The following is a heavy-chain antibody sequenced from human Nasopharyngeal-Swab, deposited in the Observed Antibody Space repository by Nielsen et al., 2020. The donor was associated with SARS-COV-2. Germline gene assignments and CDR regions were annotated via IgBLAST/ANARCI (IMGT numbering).Heavy chain of an antibody. CDR2: IYSGGST. V-gene: IGHV3-66*02. Sequence: GESLKISCAASGFTVSSNYMSWVRQAPGKGLEWVSVIYSGGSTYYADSVKGRFTISRDNSKNTLHLQMNSLRAEDTAVYYCARDRGGYGDYVDYWGQGTLVTVSS. J-gene: IGHJ4*02. CDR3: ARDRGGYGDYVDY. CDR1: GFTVSSNY. D-gene: IGHD3-16*01.